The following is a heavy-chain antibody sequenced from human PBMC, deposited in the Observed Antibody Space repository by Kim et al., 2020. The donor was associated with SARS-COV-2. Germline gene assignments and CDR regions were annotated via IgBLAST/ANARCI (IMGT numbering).Heavy chain of an antibody. Sequence: SETLSLTCTVSGGSISSGDYYWSWIRQPPGKGLEWIGYIYYSGSTYYNPSLKSRVTISVDTSKNQFSLKLSSVTAADTAVYYCARDYYGSGSYYVLWFYWGQGTLVTVSS. J-gene: IGHJ4*02. CDR1: GGSISSGDYY. V-gene: IGHV4-30-4*01. D-gene: IGHD3-10*01. CDR3: ARDYYGSGSYYVLWFY. CDR2: IYYSGST.